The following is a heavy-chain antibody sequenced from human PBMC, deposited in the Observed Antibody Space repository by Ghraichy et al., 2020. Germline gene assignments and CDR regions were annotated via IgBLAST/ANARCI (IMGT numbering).Heavy chain of an antibody. D-gene: IGHD4-11*01. V-gene: IGHV4-34*01. CDR3: AKNLQSTNYYYGMDV. J-gene: IGHJ6*02. CDR1: GGSFSGYY. Sequence: SQTLSLTCAVYGGSFSGYYWSWIRQPPGKGLEWIGEINHSGSTNYNPSLKSRVTISVDTSKNQFSLKLSSVTAADTAVYYCAKNLQSTNYYYGMDVWGQGTTVTVSS. CDR2: INHSGST.